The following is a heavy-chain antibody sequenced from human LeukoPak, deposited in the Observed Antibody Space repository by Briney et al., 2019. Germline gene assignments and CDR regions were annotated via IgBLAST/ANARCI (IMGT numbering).Heavy chain of an antibody. J-gene: IGHJ4*02. V-gene: IGHV3-74*01. CDR1: GFTFSSYG. D-gene: IGHD6-6*01. CDR2: INSDGSST. CDR3: ARGLSGYASSLGY. Sequence: GGSLRLSCAASGFTFSSYGMSWVRQAPGKGLVWVSRINSDGSSTSYADSVRGRFSTSRDNAKNTLYLQMNSLRAEDTAVYYCARGLSGYASSLGYWGQGTLVTVSA.